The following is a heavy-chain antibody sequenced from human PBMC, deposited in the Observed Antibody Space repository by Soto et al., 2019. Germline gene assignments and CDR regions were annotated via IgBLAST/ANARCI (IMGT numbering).Heavy chain of an antibody. D-gene: IGHD3-22*01. CDR3: ARPTRYYYDTSDQSAWFDP. CDR2: ISPIFGTA. V-gene: IGHV1-69*12. J-gene: IGHJ5*02. Sequence: QVHLVQSGAEVKKPGSSVKVSCKASGGTFSSYAISWVRQAPGQGLEWMGGISPIFGTANYAQKFQGRVTIIADESTSTAYMELSSLRSEDTAIYYCARPTRYYYDTSDQSAWFDPWGQGTLVTVS. CDR1: GGTFSSYA.